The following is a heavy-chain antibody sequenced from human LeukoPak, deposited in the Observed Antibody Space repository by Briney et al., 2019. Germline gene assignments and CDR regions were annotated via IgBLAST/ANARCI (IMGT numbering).Heavy chain of an antibody. CDR2: ISDSGHNT. V-gene: IGHV3-64*01. CDR1: GFSFSTFA. J-gene: IGHJ5*02. CDR3: ARGPYHMLTMPTWCDA. D-gene: IGHD2-8*01. Sequence: PGGSLRLPCAGSGFSFSTFAIHWVRQAPGKGLEYVSAISDSGHNTHYANSVRGRFTISRDNSKNIVFLQMDSLKVEDTAVYYCARGPYHMLTMPTWCDAWGQGTLVTVSS.